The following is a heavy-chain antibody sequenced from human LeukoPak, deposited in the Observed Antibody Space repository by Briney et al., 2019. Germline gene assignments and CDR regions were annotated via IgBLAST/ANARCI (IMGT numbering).Heavy chain of an antibody. V-gene: IGHV3-30-3*01. CDR1: GFTFSNYA. Sequence: ESGGGVVQPGRSLRLSCVASGFTFSNYAMHWVRQAPGKGLEWVAVISYDGSNKYYADSVKGRFTISRDNAETSLYLQMDSLRAEDTAVYYCARDKIVGATYFDYWGQGTLVTVSS. CDR2: ISYDGSNK. J-gene: IGHJ4*02. CDR3: ARDKIVGATYFDY. D-gene: IGHD1-26*01.